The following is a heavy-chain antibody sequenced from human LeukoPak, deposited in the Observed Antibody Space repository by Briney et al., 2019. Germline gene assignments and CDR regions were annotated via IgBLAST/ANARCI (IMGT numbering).Heavy chain of an antibody. D-gene: IGHD3-22*01. Sequence: SETLSLTCTVSGGSISSYYWSWIRQPPGKGLGWIGYLYYSGSTNYNPSLKSRVTISVDTSKNQFSLNLSSVTAADTAVYYCARAGSGYSFDYWGQGTLVTVSS. CDR3: ARAGSGYSFDY. CDR1: GGSISSYY. J-gene: IGHJ4*02. CDR2: LYYSGST. V-gene: IGHV4-59*01.